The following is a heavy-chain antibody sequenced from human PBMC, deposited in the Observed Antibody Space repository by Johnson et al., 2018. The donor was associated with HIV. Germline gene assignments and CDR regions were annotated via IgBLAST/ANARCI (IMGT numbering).Heavy chain of an antibody. Sequence: VQLVESGGGLIQPGGSLRLSCAVSGFAVSNNYMSWVRQAPGQGLEWVSVIYSIGSAYNADSMKGRFTISRDNSKNTLYLQMNSLRVEDTAVYYCASSSPYSGSYGDAFDIWGQGTLVTVSS. J-gene: IGHJ3*02. CDR1: GFAVSNNY. D-gene: IGHD1-26*01. CDR3: ASSSPYSGSYGDAFDI. V-gene: IGHV3-53*01. CDR2: IYSIGSA.